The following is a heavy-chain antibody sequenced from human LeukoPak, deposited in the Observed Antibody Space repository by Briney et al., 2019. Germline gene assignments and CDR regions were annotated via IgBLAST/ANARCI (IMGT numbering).Heavy chain of an antibody. V-gene: IGHV3-23*01. D-gene: IGHD3-10*01. Sequence: GGFLRLSCAASGFTFSSYAMSWVRQAPGKGLEWVSAISGSGGSTYYADSVKGRFTISRDNSKNTLYLQMNSLRVEDTAVYYCAKGGRITMLRGVQRDHYFDYWGQGTLVTVSS. J-gene: IGHJ4*02. CDR2: ISGSGGST. CDR3: AKGGRITMLRGVQRDHYFDY. CDR1: GFTFSSYA.